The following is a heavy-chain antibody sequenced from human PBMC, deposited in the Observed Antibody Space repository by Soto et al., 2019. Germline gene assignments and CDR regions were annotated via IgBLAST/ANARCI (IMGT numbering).Heavy chain of an antibody. CDR2: LSNTGRRT. V-gene: IGHV3-23*01. CDR1: VFPFGANA. J-gene: IGHJ4*02. CDR3: ATEMGATQGPFDN. Sequence: GGSLRLSCVVSVFPFGANAMSWVRQAPGKGLEWVSGLSNTGRRTSYADSVKGRFNISRDNSENTVYLQMSSLRVEDTAVYYCATEMGATQGPFDNWGQGTLVTVYS. D-gene: IGHD1-26*01.